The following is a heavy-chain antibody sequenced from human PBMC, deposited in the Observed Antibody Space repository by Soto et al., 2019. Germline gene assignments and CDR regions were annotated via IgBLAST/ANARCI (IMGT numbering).Heavy chain of an antibody. D-gene: IGHD3-22*01. Sequence: AETLSLTCTVSGGAISSYYWSWIRQPPGKGLEWIGYIYYSGSTNYNPSLKSRVTISVDTSKNQFSLKLSSVTAADTAVYYCARTYYYHSTGFNFDYWGPGPLVTV. V-gene: IGHV4-59*01. CDR3: ARTYYYHSTGFNFDY. CDR2: IYYSGST. J-gene: IGHJ4*02. CDR1: GGAISSYY.